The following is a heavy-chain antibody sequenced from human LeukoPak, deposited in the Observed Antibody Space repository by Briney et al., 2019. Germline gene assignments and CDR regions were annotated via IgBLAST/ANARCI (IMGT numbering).Heavy chain of an antibody. D-gene: IGHD2-15*01. CDR1: GYTFTSYD. Sequence: GASVKVSCKASGYTFTSYDINWVRQATGQGLEWMGWMNPNSGNTGYAQKLQGRVTMTTDTSTSTAYMELRSLRSDDTAVYYCARVGLGVVVAASDGVRVPYNWFDPWGQGTLVTVSS. V-gene: IGHV1-8*02. CDR3: ARVGLGVVVAASDGVRVPYNWFDP. J-gene: IGHJ5*02. CDR2: MNPNSGNT.